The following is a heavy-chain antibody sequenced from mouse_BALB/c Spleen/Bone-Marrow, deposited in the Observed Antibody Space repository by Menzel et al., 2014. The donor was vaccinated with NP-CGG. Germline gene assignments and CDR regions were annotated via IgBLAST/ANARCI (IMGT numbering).Heavy chain of an antibody. CDR2: IDPYYGGT. V-gene: IGHV1-39*01. Sequence: EVKLLESGAELEKPGASVKISCKASGYSFTGYNMNWVKQSNGKSLEWIGNIDPYYGGTSYNQKFKGKATLTVDKSSSTAYMQLKSLTSEDSAVYYCARGGYTTRGGYFDYWGQGTTLTVSS. D-gene: IGHD2-12*01. CDR3: ARGGYTTRGGYFDY. J-gene: IGHJ2*01. CDR1: GYSFTGYN.